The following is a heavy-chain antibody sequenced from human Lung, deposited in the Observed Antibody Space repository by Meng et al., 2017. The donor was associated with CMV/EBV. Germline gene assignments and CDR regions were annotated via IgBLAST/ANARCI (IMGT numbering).Heavy chain of an antibody. V-gene: IGHV3-21*01. J-gene: IGHJ6*02. CDR2: ISRSTHYI. Sequence: SCEASGFNFSTYSLNWVRQAPGKGLEWVAFISRSTHYIYCADSVKARFTISRDTAKNSVYLQMNSLRAEDTAVYYCAREDGSGNVYDFYYGMDVXGQGXTVTVSS. CDR1: GFNFSTYS. D-gene: IGHD3-10*01. CDR3: AREDGSGNVYDFYYGMDV.